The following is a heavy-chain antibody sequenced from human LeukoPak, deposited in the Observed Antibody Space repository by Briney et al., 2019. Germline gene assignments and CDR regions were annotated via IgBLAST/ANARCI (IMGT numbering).Heavy chain of an antibody. D-gene: IGHD6-19*01. Sequence: PGGSLRLSCAASGFTVSSNYMSWVRQAPGKGLEWVSAISGSGGSAYYADSVKGRFTISRDNSKNTLYLQMNSLRAEDTAVYYCAKRGTSSGWYSFDYWGQGTLVTVSS. V-gene: IGHV3-23*01. CDR1: GFTVSSNY. CDR3: AKRGTSSGWYSFDY. CDR2: ISGSGGSA. J-gene: IGHJ4*02.